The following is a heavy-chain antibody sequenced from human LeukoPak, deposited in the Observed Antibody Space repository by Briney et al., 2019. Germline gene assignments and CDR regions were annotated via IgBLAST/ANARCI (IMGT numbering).Heavy chain of an antibody. CDR3: ARSSSSWTDFDH. CDR1: GFTLRNYA. Sequence: GGSLRLSCAASGFTLRNYAMAWVRQAPGKGLEWVSTISGGGDSTNFADSVKGRFTIPRDNSQGTMSLQLSSLRAEDTAIYYCARSSSSWTDFDHWGQGTLVTVSS. D-gene: IGHD6-13*01. CDR2: ISGGGDST. J-gene: IGHJ4*02. V-gene: IGHV3-23*01.